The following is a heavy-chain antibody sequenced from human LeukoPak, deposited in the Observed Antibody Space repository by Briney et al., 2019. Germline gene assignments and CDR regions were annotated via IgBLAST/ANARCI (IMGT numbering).Heavy chain of an antibody. CDR2: ISWNSGSI. CDR1: GFTFDDYA. CDR3: ARDRYYVLDY. D-gene: IGHD3-10*02. J-gene: IGHJ4*02. V-gene: IGHV3-9*01. Sequence: GRSLRLSCAASGFTFDDYAMHWVRQAPGKGLEWVSGISWNSGSIGYADSVKGRFTISRDNAKNTLYLQMNSLRAEDTAVYYCARDRYYVLDYWGQGILVTVSS.